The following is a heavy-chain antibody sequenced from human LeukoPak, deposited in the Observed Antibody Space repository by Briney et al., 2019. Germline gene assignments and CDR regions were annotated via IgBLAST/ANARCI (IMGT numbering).Heavy chain of an antibody. CDR1: GYTFTSYY. V-gene: IGHV1-46*01. CDR3: ATNILVRDIINWFDP. J-gene: IGHJ5*02. Sequence: ASVKVSCKASGYTFTSYYIHWVRQAPGQGLEWMGIINPTGDSTTYAQKFQGRVTMTRDMSTTTVYMELSSLRYDDTAVYYCATNILVRDIINWFDPWGQGTLVTVSS. D-gene: IGHD3-10*01. CDR2: INPTGDST.